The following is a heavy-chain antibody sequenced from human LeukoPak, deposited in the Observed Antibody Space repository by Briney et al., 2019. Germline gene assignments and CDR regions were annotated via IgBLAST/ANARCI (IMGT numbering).Heavy chain of an antibody. CDR3: ARGDSSGYLLY. D-gene: IGHD3-22*01. CDR2: INHSGST. Sequence: PSETLSLTCAVYGGSFSGYYWSWIRQPPGKGLEWIGEINHSGSTNYNPSLKSRVTISVDTSKNQFSLKLSSVTAGDTAVYYCARGDSSGYLLYWGQGTLVTVSS. CDR1: GGSFSGYY. J-gene: IGHJ4*02. V-gene: IGHV4-34*01.